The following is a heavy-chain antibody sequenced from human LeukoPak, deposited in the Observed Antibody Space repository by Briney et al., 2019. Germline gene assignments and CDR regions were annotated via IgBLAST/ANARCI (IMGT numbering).Heavy chain of an antibody. CDR2: INPNSGGT. Sequence: ASVKVSCKASGYTFTGYYMHWVRQAPGQGLEWMGWINPNSGGTNYAQKFQGRVTMTRDTSISTAHMELSRLRSDDRAVYYCARGAYSGYDYNYYYYYYMDVWGKGTTVTVSS. CDR1: GYTFTGYY. J-gene: IGHJ6*03. D-gene: IGHD5-12*01. V-gene: IGHV1-2*02. CDR3: ARGAYSGYDYNYYYYYYMDV.